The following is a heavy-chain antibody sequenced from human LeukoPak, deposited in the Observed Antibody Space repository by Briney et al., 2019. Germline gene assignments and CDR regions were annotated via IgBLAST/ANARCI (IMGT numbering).Heavy chain of an antibody. J-gene: IGHJ4*02. CDR1: GFTFSSYA. CDR3: ATPLAPYSSSWIDY. Sequence: GRSLRLSCAASGFTFSSYAMHWVRQAPGKGLEWVAVISYDGSNKYYADSVKGRFTISRDNSKNTLYLQMNSLRAEDTAVYYCATPLAPYSSSWIDYWGQGTLVTVSS. D-gene: IGHD6-13*01. CDR2: ISYDGSNK. V-gene: IGHV3-30-3*01.